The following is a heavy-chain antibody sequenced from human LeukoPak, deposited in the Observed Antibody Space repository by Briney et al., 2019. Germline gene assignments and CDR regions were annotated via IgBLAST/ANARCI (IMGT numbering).Heavy chain of an antibody. V-gene: IGHV3-23*01. D-gene: IGHD2-15*01. J-gene: IGHJ6*02. CDR1: GFIFSTYA. CDR2: ISGSGGST. Sequence: GGSLRLSCAASGFIFSTYAMSWVRQAPGKGLEWVSAISGSGGSTYSADSVKGRFTISRDNSKNTLYLQMNSLRAEDTAVYYCAKAQRDFVVVVAATRDYYYYGMDVWGQGTTVTVSS. CDR3: AKAQRDFVVVVAATRDYYYYGMDV.